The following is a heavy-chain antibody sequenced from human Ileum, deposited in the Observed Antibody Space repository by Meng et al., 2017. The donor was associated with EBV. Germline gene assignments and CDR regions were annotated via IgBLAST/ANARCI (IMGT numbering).Heavy chain of an antibody. V-gene: IGHV4-4*02. Sequence: VQREESGPGLVKPSGTLSPTCTVSGYSISSDIWWSWVRQPPGKGLEWIGEVYHRGDTNYNPSLKSRVDISVDKSKNQFYLSLFSVTAADTAVYYCGRDQGRELINHWGQGTLVTVSS. CDR3: GRDQGRELINH. D-gene: IGHD1-7*01. J-gene: IGHJ4*02. CDR2: VYHRGDT. CDR1: GYSISSDIW.